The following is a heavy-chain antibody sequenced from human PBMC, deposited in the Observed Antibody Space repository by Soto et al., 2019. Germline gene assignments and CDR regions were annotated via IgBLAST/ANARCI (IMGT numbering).Heavy chain of an antibody. D-gene: IGHD6-19*01. CDR1: GGTFSSYA. CDR2: IIPIFGTA. J-gene: IGHJ5*02. Sequence: SVRVSCKASGGTFSSYAISWVRQAPGQGLEWMGGIIPIFGTANYAQKFQGRVTITADESTSTAYMELSSLRSEDTAVYYCARDLAVAGTHASAWGQGTLVTVSS. CDR3: ARDLAVAGTHASA. V-gene: IGHV1-69*13.